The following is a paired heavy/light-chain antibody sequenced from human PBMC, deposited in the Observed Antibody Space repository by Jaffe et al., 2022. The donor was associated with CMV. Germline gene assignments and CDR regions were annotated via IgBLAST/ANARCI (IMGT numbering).Heavy chain of an antibody. Sequence: QVQLVQSGAAVKKPGASVKVSCKASGYTFSDYHISWIRQAPGQRLEWMGWITADNDNAKYAQKFQGRVTMATDKSTTTAYMELRSLRSDDTAVYYCATDPADRDGDFDTWGQGTLVTVSS. V-gene: IGHV1-18*01. CDR3: ATDPADRDGDFDT. CDR1: GYTFSDYH. J-gene: IGHJ4*02. CDR2: ITADNDNA. D-gene: IGHD4-17*01.
Light chain of an antibody. Sequence: DIQMTQSPSSLSASVGDRVTISCRASQSINTFLNWYQQRPGQAPRLLIYAASSLQSGVPSRFSGSGSGTDFTLIISSLQPEDFATYFCQQSYSIPPYTFGQGTKLEIK. V-gene: IGKV1-39*01. J-gene: IGKJ2*01. CDR2: AAS. CDR1: QSINTF. CDR3: QQSYSIPPYT.